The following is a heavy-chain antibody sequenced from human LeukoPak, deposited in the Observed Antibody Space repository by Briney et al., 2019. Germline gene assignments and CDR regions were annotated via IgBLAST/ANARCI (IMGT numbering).Heavy chain of an antibody. V-gene: IGHV5-51*01. D-gene: IGHD3-10*01. J-gene: IGHJ4*02. CDR1: GYTYTNYW. Sequence: GESLKSSCKGSGYTYTNYWIAWVRQMPGKGLEWMGIIYPGDSDTRYSPSFQGQVTISADKSITTAYLQWTSLKASDNGIYYCARRMVRGVITSPFDYWGQGTLVTVSS. CDR3: ARRMVRGVITSPFDY. CDR2: IYPGDSDT.